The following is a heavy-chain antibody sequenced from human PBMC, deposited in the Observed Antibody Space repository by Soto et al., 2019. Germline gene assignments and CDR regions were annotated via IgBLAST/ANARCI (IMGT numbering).Heavy chain of an antibody. D-gene: IGHD6-6*01. J-gene: IGHJ6*03. CDR1: GFTLSGYA. Sequence: HPGGSLRLSCAASGFTLSGYAMDWVRQAPGKGLEYVSGISSNGVGTYYANSVQGRFIISRDNSKNTVYLQMGSLRPEDMAVYYCARRARPDFYYMDVWGKGTTVTAP. V-gene: IGHV3-64*01. CDR2: ISSNGVGT. CDR3: ARRARPDFYYMDV.